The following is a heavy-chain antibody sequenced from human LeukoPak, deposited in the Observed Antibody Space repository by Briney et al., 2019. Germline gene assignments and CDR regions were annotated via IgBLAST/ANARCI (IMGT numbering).Heavy chain of an antibody. J-gene: IGHJ2*01. Sequence: ASVKVSCKASGGTFSSYAISWVRQAPGQGLEWMGGIIPIFGTANYAQEFQGRVTITADESTSTAYMELSSLRSEDTAVYYCARSSGNQLLFGWYFDLWGRGTLVTVSS. CDR2: IIPIFGTA. CDR3: ARSSGNQLLFGWYFDL. V-gene: IGHV1-69*13. CDR1: GGTFSSYA. D-gene: IGHD2-2*01.